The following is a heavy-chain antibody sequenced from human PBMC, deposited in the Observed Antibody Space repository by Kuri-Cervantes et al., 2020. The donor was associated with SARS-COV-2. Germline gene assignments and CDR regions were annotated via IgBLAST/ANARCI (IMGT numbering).Heavy chain of an antibody. CDR2: ISWNSGSI. CDR1: GFTFDDYA. V-gene: IGHV3-9*01. CDR3: ARGVVPAAMSVGYYYYGMDV. J-gene: IGHJ6*02. D-gene: IGHD2-2*01. Sequence: SLKISCAASGFTFDDYAMHWVRQAPGKGLEWVSGISWNSGSIGYADSVKGRFTISRDDSKNSLYLQMNSLKTEDTAVYYCARGVVPAAMSVGYYYYGMDVWGQGTTVTVSS.